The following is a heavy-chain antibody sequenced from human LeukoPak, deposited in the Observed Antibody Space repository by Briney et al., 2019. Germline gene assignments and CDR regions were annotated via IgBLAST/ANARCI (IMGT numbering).Heavy chain of an antibody. CDR3: AKGRASGWYIVDY. CDR1: GFTFSSYG. J-gene: IGHJ4*02. D-gene: IGHD6-19*01. CDR2: ISGSGGST. Sequence: GGSLRLSCAASGFTFSSYGMSWVRQAPGKGLEWVSAISGSGGSTYYADSVKGRFTISRDNSKNTLYLQMNSLRAEGTAVYYCAKGRASGWYIVDYWGQGTLVTVSS. V-gene: IGHV3-23*01.